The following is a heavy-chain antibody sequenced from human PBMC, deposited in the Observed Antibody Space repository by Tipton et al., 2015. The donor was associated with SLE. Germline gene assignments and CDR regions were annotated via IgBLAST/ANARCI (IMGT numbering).Heavy chain of an antibody. Sequence: QLVQSGAEVKKPGASVKVSCMASGYIFTRYYIHWVRQAPGQGLEWMGIINSSGGGSSYAQNFQGRVTMISDPSTSTVYMELSSLRSEDTAIYYCARGGSDFWRGYGGFDSWVQGTLVTVSS. CDR3: ARGGSDFWRGYGGFDS. CDR2: INSSGGGS. CDR1: GYIFTRYY. V-gene: IGHV1-46*01. J-gene: IGHJ4*02. D-gene: IGHD3-3*01.